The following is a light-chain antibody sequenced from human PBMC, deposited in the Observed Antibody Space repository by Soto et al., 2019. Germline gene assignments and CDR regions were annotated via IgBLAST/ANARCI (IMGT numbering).Light chain of an antibody. CDR3: QQRSNWPLT. J-gene: IGKJ4*01. CDR1: QSISSY. CDR2: DAF. V-gene: IGKV3-11*01. Sequence: EIVLTQSPVTLSLSPGERATLSCRASQSISSYLAWYQQRPGQAPRLLIYDAFNRATGTPARFSGSGSGTDFTLTISSLEPEDFAVYYCQQRSNWPLTFGGGTKVEIK.